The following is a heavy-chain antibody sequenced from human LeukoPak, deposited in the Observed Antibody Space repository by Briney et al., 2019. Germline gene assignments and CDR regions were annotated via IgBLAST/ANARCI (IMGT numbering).Heavy chain of an antibody. D-gene: IGHD2-2*01. J-gene: IGHJ6*02. V-gene: IGHV3-43*02. CDR2: ICGKGGRT. CDR1: GFTFDDYA. CDR3: AKGGPPVPAAIADYYYYGMDV. Sequence: GGSLRLSCAASGFTFDDYAMHWVGQAPGKGVGGVCLICGKGGRTNYADSGKGRFTISTDNSKNSLYLQMNSLRTEDTALYYCAKGGPPVPAAIADYYYYGMDVWGQGTTVTVSS.